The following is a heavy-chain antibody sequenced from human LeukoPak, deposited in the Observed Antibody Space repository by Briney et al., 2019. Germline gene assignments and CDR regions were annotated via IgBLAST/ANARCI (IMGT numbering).Heavy chain of an antibody. CDR2: ISGSGGST. CDR1: GFTFSSYA. Sequence: GASLRLSCAASGFTFSSYAMSWVRQAPGKGLEWVSAISGSGGSTYYADSVKGRFTISRDNFKNTLYLQMNSLRAEDTAVYYCAKGSSYDYVWGSYRLPFDYWGQGTLVTVSS. J-gene: IGHJ4*02. D-gene: IGHD3-16*02. CDR3: AKGSSYDYVWGSYRLPFDY. V-gene: IGHV3-23*01.